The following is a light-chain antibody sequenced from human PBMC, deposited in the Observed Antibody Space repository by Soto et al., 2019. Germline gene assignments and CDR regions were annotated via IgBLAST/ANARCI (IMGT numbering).Light chain of an antibody. Sequence: QSVLTQPPSVSGAPGQRVTISCTGSSSNIGAGYDVHWYQQLPGTAPKLLIYDNNNRLSGVPDRFSGSKSGTSASLAITGLQAEDEADYYCQSYDGSLRVFGGGTKLTVL. V-gene: IGLV1-40*01. CDR3: QSYDGSLRV. CDR2: DNN. J-gene: IGLJ2*01. CDR1: SSNIGAGYD.